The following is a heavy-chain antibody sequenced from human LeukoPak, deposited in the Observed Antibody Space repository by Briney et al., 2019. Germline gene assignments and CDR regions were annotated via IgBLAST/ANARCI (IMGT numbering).Heavy chain of an antibody. D-gene: IGHD3-10*01. CDR1: GCTVSFNY. CDR2: IYSGGNT. CDR3: ARVGSGSGSYGSGNYYFDD. V-gene: IGHV3-53*01. Sequence: PGGSLRLSCAASGCTVSFNYMTWVRQAPGKGLEWVSLIYSGGNTYYADSVKGRFTISRDESKNTLYLQMNSLRAEDTAVYYCARVGSGSGSYGSGNYYFDDWGPGTLVTVSS. J-gene: IGHJ4*02.